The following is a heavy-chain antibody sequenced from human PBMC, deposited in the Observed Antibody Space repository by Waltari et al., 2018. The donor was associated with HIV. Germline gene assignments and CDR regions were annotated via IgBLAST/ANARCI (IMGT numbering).Heavy chain of an antibody. CDR2: IYYSGST. D-gene: IGHD3-10*01. Sequence: QVQLQESGPGLVKPSETLSLTCTVSGGSISSYYWSWTRPPPGKGLEWIGYIYYSGSTNYNPSLKSRVTISVDTSKNQFSLKLSSVTAADTAVYYCARDPQRFGWWRGWYFDLWGRGTLVTVSS. CDR3: ARDPQRFGWWRGWYFDL. V-gene: IGHV4-59*01. CDR1: GGSISSYY. J-gene: IGHJ2*01.